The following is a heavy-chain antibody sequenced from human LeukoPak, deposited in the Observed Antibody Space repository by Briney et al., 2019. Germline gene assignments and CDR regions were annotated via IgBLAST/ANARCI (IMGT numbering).Heavy chain of an antibody. CDR1: GFTLSNHG. CDR2: FWAHGRSQ. CDR3: ARDDDTSGHYSLFEY. D-gene: IGHD3-22*01. Sequence: TGGSLRLSCAASGFTLSNHGMHWVRQAPGKGLEWVAVFWAHGRSQYYADSVKGRFTISRDTLQMNSLRVEDTAVYYCARDDDTSGHYSLFEYWGQGTRVTVAS. V-gene: IGHV3-33*01. J-gene: IGHJ4*02.